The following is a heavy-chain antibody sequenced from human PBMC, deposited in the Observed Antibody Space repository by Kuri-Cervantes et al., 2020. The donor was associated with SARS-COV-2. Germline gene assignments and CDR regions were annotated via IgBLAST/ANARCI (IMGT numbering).Heavy chain of an antibody. CDR2: ISAYNGNT. CDR3: ASKDSGSYPNHYYGMDV. D-gene: IGHD1-26*01. V-gene: IGHV1-18*01. Sequence: AAVKVSCKASGYTFTSYGISWVRQAPGQGLEWMGWISAYNGNTNYAQKLQGRVTMTTDTSTSTAYMELRSLRSDDTAVYYCASKDSGSYPNHYYGMDVLSQGTTVTISS. J-gene: IGHJ6*02. CDR1: GYTFTSYG.